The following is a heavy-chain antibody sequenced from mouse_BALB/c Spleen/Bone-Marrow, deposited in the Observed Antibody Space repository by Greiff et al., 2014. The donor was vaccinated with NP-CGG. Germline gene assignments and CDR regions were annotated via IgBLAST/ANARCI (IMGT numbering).Heavy chain of an antibody. D-gene: IGHD4-1*01. V-gene: IGHV1-9*01. CDR1: GYTFSSYW. CDR3: ARDWDPFAY. CDR2: ILPGSGST. Sequence: QVQLQQPGAELMKPGASVEISCKATGYTFSSYWIEWVKQRPGHGLEWIGEILPGSGSTNYNEKFKGKATFTADTSSNTAYMQLSSLTSEDSAVYYCARDWDPFAYWGQGTLVTVSA. J-gene: IGHJ3*01.